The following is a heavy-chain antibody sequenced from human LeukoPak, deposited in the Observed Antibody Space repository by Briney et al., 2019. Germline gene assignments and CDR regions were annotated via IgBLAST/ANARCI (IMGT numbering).Heavy chain of an antibody. D-gene: IGHD3-22*01. Sequence: ASVKVSCEASGYTFTSYDINWVRQATGQGLEWMGWMNPNSGNTGYAQKFQGRVTMTRNTSISTAYMELSSLRSEDTAVYYCATWGYYDSSGYLPETPLDYWGQGTLVTVSS. CDR2: MNPNSGNT. CDR3: ATWGYYDSSGYLPETPLDY. CDR1: GYTFTSYD. J-gene: IGHJ4*02. V-gene: IGHV1-8*01.